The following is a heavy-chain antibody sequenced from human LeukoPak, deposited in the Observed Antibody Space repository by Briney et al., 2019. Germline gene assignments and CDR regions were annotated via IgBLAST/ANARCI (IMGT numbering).Heavy chain of an antibody. CDR3: ASTYSKMITFGGAIVDDAFDI. CDR2: INHSGST. Sequence: ASETLSLTCAVYGGSFSGYYWSWIRQPPGKGLEWIGEINHSGSTNYNPSLKSRVTISVDTSKNQFSLKLSSVTAADTAVYYCASTYSKMITFGGAIVDDAFDIWGQGTMVTVSS. V-gene: IGHV4-34*01. J-gene: IGHJ3*02. D-gene: IGHD3-16*02. CDR1: GGSFSGYY.